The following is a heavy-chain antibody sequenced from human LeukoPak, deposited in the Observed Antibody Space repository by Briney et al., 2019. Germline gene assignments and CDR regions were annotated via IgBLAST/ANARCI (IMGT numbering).Heavy chain of an antibody. CDR2: INPNSGGT. D-gene: IGHD4-17*01. Sequence: ASVKVSCKASGYTFTGYYMHWVRQAPGQGLEWMGWINPNSGGTNYAQKFQGRVTMTRDTSISTTYMELSRLRSDDTAVYYCAIHYGDHDYYYMDAWGKGTPVTVSS. J-gene: IGHJ6*03. V-gene: IGHV1-2*02. CDR1: GYTFTGYY. CDR3: AIHYGDHDYYYMDA.